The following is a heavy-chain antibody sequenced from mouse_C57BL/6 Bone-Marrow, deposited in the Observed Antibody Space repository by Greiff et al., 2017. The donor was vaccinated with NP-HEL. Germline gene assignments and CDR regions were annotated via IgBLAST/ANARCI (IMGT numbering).Heavy chain of an antibody. J-gene: IGHJ3*01. Sequence: EVKVEESGGGLVKPGGSLKLPCAASGFTFSSYAMSWVRQTPEKRLEWVATISDGGSYTYYPDNVKGRFTISRDNAKNNLYLQMSHLKSEDTAMYYCAREGPWGQGTLVTVSA. CDR2: ISDGGSYT. V-gene: IGHV5-4*01. CDR3: AREGP. CDR1: GFTFSSYA.